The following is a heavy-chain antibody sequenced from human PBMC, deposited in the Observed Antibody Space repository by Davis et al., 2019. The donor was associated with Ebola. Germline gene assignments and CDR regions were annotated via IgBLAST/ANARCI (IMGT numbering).Heavy chain of an antibody. V-gene: IGHV3-33*08. CDR2: IWYDGSNK. D-gene: IGHD6-19*01. Sequence: GESLKISCAASRFTFDDYAMHWVRQAPGKGLEWVAVIWYDGSNKYYADSVKGRFTISRDNSKNTLYLQMNSLRAEDTAVYYCARDILRWEAVAGTPDYWGQGTLVTVSS. J-gene: IGHJ4*02. CDR1: RFTFDDYA. CDR3: ARDILRWEAVAGTPDY.